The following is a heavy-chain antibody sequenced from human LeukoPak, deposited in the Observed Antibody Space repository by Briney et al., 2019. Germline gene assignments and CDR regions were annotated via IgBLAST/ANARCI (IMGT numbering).Heavy chain of an antibody. D-gene: IGHD2/OR15-2a*01. Sequence: SETLSLTCTVSGGSISSYYWSWIRQPPGKGLEWIGYIYYSGSTNYNPSLKSRVTISVDTSKNQFSLKLSSVTAADTAVYYCARFLRRSWFDPWGQGTLVTVSS. CDR3: ARFLRRSWFDP. V-gene: IGHV4-59*01. J-gene: IGHJ5*02. CDR2: IYYSGST. CDR1: GGSISSYY.